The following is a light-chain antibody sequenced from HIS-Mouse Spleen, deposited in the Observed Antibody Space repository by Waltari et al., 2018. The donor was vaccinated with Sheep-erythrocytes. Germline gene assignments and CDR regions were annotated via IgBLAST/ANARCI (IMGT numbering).Light chain of an antibody. CDR3: SSYTSSSTYV. CDR1: SSDVGGYNY. V-gene: IGLV2-14*01. J-gene: IGLJ1*01. CDR2: EVR. Sequence: QSALTQPASVSGSPGQSITISCTGTSSDVGGYNYVSWYQQHPGKAPKIMIYEVRNRPSGVSNRFSGAKSGNTASLTIAVLQAEDEADYYCSSYTSSSTYVFGTGTKVTVL.